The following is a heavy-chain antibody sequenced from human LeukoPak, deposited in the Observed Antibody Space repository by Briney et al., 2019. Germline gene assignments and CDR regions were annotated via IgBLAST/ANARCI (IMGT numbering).Heavy chain of an antibody. V-gene: IGHV3-7*01. CDR3: AKDDYYDTSGYRD. CDR2: IKEDGSLK. D-gene: IGHD3-22*01. J-gene: IGHJ4*02. Sequence: GGSLRLSCAASGFGFSNFWMSWVRQAPGKGPEWVANIKEDGSLKNYVDSVEGRFTVSRDNAKNTLYLQMNSLRLEDTAVYYCAKDDYYDTSGYRDWGQGTLVTVSS. CDR1: GFGFSNFW.